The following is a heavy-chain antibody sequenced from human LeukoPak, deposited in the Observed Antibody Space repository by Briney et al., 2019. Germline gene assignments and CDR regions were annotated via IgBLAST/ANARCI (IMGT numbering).Heavy chain of an antibody. V-gene: IGHV4-39*01. CDR2: IYYTGRT. CDR1: GGSISRSSHS. CDR3: AQSLGSSNWIGNWFDP. J-gene: IGHJ5*02. D-gene: IGHD6-13*01. Sequence: PSETLSLTCTVSGGSISRSSHSWGWIRQPPGKGLQWAGSIYYTGRTYYNPSLKSRVTISVDTSKNQFSLKLSSVTAADTAVYYCAQSLGSSNWIGNWFDPWGRGTLVTVSS.